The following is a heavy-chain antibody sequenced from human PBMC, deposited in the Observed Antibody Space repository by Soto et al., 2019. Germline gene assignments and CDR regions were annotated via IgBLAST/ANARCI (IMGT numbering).Heavy chain of an antibody. CDR3: ARGSAGAKLYRDRKHRFDP. V-gene: IGHV4-34*01. D-gene: IGHD3-10*01. CDR1: GGSFSGYY. J-gene: IGHJ5*02. CDR2: INHSGST. Sequence: PSETLSLTCAVYGGSFSGYYWSWIRQPPGKGLEWIGEINHSGSTNYNPSLKSRVTLSVDTSKNQFSLKLSSVTAADTAVYYCARGSAGAKLYRDRKHRFDPWGQGTLVTVPS.